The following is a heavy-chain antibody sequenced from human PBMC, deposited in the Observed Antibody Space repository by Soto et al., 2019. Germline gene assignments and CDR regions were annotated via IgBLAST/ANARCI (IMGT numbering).Heavy chain of an antibody. J-gene: IGHJ4*02. CDR3: ARPGAPTDTVVYDF. Sequence: GESLKISCKASGYSFANYWIGWVCQKPGKGLEWMGVIHPGDSEPTYSPSFEGQVIISVDRSRGTAFLEWSSLKASDTAMYYCARPGAPTDTVVYDFWGQGTQVTVSS. CDR1: GYSFANYW. D-gene: IGHD5-18*01. V-gene: IGHV5-51*01. CDR2: IHPGDSEP.